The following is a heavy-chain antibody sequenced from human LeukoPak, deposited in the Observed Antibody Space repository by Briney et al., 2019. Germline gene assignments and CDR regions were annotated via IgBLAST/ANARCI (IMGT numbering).Heavy chain of an antibody. CDR2: ILHSGST. CDR1: GGSISSYY. D-gene: IGHD2-15*01. Sequence: SETLSLTCTVSGGSISSYYWGWIRQPPGKGLEWIGSILHSGSTYYNPSLKSRITISVDTSKNQFSLRLISVTAADTAVYYCARVTLLPTHIDYWGQGTLVTVSS. V-gene: IGHV4-38-2*02. CDR3: ARVTLLPTHIDY. J-gene: IGHJ4*02.